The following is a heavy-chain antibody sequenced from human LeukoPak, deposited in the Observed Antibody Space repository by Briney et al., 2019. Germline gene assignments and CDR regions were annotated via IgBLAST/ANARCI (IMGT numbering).Heavy chain of an antibody. Sequence: AGGSLRLSCAASGFTFSSYAMSWVRQTPVKVLEWVSVISGSGGSTYYADSVKGRFTISRVNSKNTLYLQMNSLRAEDTAVYYCAKENYGDSTGGRFQHWGQGTLVTVSS. CDR2: ISGSGGST. V-gene: IGHV3-23*01. J-gene: IGHJ1*01. CDR3: AKENYGDSTGGRFQH. CDR1: GFTFSSYA. D-gene: IGHD4-17*01.